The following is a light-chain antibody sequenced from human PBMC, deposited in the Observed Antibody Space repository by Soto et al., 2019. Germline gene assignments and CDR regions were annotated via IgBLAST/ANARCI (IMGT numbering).Light chain of an antibody. CDR1: QGVSSY. CDR2: DAS. Sequence: EIVLTQSPATLSLSPGERATLSCRASQGVSSYLAWYQQKPGQAPRLLIYDASNRATGIPARFSGSGSGTDFTLTITSLEPEDFAVYYCQLGTNWRTFGQGTKVEIK. V-gene: IGKV3-11*01. J-gene: IGKJ1*01. CDR3: QLGTNWRT.